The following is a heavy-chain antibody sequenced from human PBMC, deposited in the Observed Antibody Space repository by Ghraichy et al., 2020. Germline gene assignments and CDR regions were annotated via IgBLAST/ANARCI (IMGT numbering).Heavy chain of an antibody. CDR1: GDSISSYY. V-gene: IGHV4-59*08. J-gene: IGHJ3*02. Sequence: SETLSLTCTVSGDSISSYYWSWIRQPPGKGLEWIGYISYSVSTDYNPSLKSRVTISLDTSKNQFSLRLSSVTAADTAVYYCARHVGAFDIWGQGTMVTVSS. CDR3: ARHVGAFDI. CDR2: ISYSVST. D-gene: IGHD1-26*01.